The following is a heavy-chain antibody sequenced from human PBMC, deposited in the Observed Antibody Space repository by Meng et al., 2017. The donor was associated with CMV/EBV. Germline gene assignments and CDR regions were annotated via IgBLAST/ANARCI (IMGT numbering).Heavy chain of an antibody. CDR3: ARDLSNGAVVPAAIYYYYYGMDV. CDR2: IYSGGSST. Sequence: GESLKISCEASGFTFSSYAMSWVRQAPGKGLEWVSVIYSGGSSTYYADSVKGRFTISRDNSKNTLYLQMNSLRAEDTAVYYCARDLSNGAVVPAAIYYYYYGMDVWGQGTTVTVSS. V-gene: IGHV3-23*03. D-gene: IGHD2-2*02. J-gene: IGHJ6*02. CDR1: GFTFSSYA.